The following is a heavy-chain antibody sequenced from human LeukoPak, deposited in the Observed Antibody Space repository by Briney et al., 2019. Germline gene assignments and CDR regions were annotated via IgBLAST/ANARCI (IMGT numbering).Heavy chain of an antibody. Sequence: SQTLSLTCAVSGGSISSGGYSWSWIRQPPGKGLEWIGYIYHSGSTYYNPSLKSRVTISVDRSKNQFSLKLSSVTAADTAVYCCARGATHSNPGELSPTPLDYWGQGTLVTVSS. CDR3: ARGATHSNPGELSPTPLDY. J-gene: IGHJ4*02. V-gene: IGHV4-30-2*01. D-gene: IGHD3-16*02. CDR2: IYHSGST. CDR1: GGSISSGGYS.